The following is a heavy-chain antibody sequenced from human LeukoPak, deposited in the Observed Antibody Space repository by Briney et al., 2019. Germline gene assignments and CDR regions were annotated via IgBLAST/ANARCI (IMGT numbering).Heavy chain of an antibody. J-gene: IGHJ3*02. D-gene: IGHD3-10*01. V-gene: IGHV3-21*01. CDR1: GFTFSNYR. CDR3: AREKGVNDAFDI. CDR2: IGRGSRYI. Sequence: GGSLRLSCAASGFTFSNYRMNWVRQAPGKGLEWVSGIGRGSRYIYYADSVTGRFTISRDNATNSLCLQMNSLRAEDAAMYYCAREKGVNDAFDIWGQGTMVTVSS.